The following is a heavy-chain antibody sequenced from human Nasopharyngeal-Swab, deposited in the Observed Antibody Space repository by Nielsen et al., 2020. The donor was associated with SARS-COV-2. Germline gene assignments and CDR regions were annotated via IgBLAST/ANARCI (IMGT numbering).Heavy chain of an antibody. CDR3: ARDGAFSSYYGPPFYCYYGMDV. Sequence: GGSLRLSCAASGFTFSSYWMSWVRQAPGKGLEWVANIKQDGSEKYYVDSVKGRFTISRDNAKNSLYLQMNSLRAEDTAVYYCARDGAFSSYYGPPFYCYYGMDVWGQGTTVTVSS. D-gene: IGHD4-17*01. CDR1: GFTFSSYW. CDR2: IKQDGSEK. V-gene: IGHV3-7*01. J-gene: IGHJ6*02.